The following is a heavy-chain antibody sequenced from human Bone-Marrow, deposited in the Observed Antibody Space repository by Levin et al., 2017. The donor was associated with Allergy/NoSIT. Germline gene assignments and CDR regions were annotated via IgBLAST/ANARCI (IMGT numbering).Heavy chain of an antibody. CDR3: AKLHEASNSAFDI. D-gene: IGHD4-11*01. Sequence: ASETLSLTCTVSGASIGSDSLYWSWVRQPPGGGLEWIGYVYYTGFTNYNPSLETRVTLSVVPSKNQFSLEMSSVTAADTAVYYCAKLHEASNSAFDIWGQGTMVTVSS. CDR1: GASIGSDSLY. V-gene: IGHV4-61*01. J-gene: IGHJ3*02. CDR2: VYYTGFT.